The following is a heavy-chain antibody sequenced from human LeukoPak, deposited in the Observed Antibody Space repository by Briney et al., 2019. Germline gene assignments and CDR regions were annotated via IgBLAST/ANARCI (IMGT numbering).Heavy chain of an antibody. CDR3: ARAPAAAGTGPLYYYYYYMDV. CDR2: IFPGGYNF. D-gene: IGHD6-13*01. J-gene: IGHJ6*03. CDR1: EYSFTTYW. V-gene: IGHV5-51*06. Sequence: GESLKISCKGSEYSFTTYWIGWVRQRPGKGLEWMGIIFPGGYNFRYSPSFQGQVTISADTSIRTAYLQWSNLKSSDTAMYYCARAPAAAGTGPLYYYYYYMDVWGKGTTVTVSS.